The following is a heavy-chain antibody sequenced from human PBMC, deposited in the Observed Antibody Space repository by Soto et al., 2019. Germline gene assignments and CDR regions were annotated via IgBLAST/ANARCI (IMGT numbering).Heavy chain of an antibody. CDR2: IWSDGSNK. Sequence: QVQLVESGGGVVQPGRSLRLSCAASGFTFSSYGMHWVRQAPGKGLEWVAVIWSDGSNKYYADSVKGRFTISRDNSKNTLYLQMNSLRAEDTAVYYCARDPEGYCSGGSCYSWYYFDYWGQGTLVTVSS. D-gene: IGHD2-15*01. V-gene: IGHV3-33*01. CDR3: ARDPEGYCSGGSCYSWYYFDY. CDR1: GFTFSSYG. J-gene: IGHJ4*02.